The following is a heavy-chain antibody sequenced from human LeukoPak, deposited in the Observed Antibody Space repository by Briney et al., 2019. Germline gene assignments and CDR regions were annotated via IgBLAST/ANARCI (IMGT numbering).Heavy chain of an antibody. CDR2: ISDSGGRT. CDR1: RFTFSSYA. D-gene: IGHD6-19*01. J-gene: IGHJ4*02. CDR3: AKAKSPIFSCGWDYFDY. V-gene: IGHV3-23*01. Sequence: GGSLRLSCAASRFTFSSYAMTWVRQAPGKGLEWVSSISDSGGRTYYADSVKGRFTISRDNSKTMLHLEMNSLRAEDTAVYYCAKAKSPIFSCGWDYFDYWGQGTLVTVSS.